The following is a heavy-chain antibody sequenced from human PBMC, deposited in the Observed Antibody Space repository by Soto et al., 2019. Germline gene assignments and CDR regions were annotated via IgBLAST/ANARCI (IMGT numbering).Heavy chain of an antibody. J-gene: IGHJ4*02. CDR3: ARKIYDSDTGPNFQYYFDS. V-gene: IGHV5-10-1*01. Sequence: GESLKISCXGSGYSFAGYWITWVRQKPGKGLEWMGRIDPSDSQTYYSPSFRGHVTISVTKSITTVFLQWSSLRASDTAMYYCARKIYDSDTGPNFQYYFDSWGQGTPVTVSS. CDR2: IDPSDSQT. D-gene: IGHD3-22*01. CDR1: GYSFAGYW.